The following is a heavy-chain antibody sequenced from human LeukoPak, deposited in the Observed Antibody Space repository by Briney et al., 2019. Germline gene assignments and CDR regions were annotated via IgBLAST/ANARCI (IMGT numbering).Heavy chain of an antibody. D-gene: IGHD3-22*01. CDR3: ARGVSPGNDAFDI. V-gene: IGHV3-23*01. CDR2: ISGSGGST. J-gene: IGHJ3*02. CDR1: GFTFSSYA. Sequence: GGSLRLSCAASGFTFSSYAMSWVRQAPGKGLEWVSAISGSGGSTYYADSVKGRFTISRDNSKNTLYLQMNSLRAEDTAVYYCARGVSPGNDAFDIWGQGTMVTVSS.